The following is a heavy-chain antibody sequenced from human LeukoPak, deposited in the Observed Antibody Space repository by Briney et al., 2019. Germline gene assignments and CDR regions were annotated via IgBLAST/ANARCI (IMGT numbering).Heavy chain of an antibody. CDR3: AKVGGFDSSSWYEDYYYGMDV. Sequence: ASVKVSCKASGYTFTSYAMHWVRQAPGQRLEWMGWINAGNGNTKYSQKFQGRVTITRDTSASTAYMELSSLRAEDTAVYYCAKVGGFDSSSWYEDYYYGMDVWGQGTTVTVSS. CDR2: INAGNGNT. V-gene: IGHV1-3*01. CDR1: GYTFTSYA. D-gene: IGHD6-13*01. J-gene: IGHJ6*02.